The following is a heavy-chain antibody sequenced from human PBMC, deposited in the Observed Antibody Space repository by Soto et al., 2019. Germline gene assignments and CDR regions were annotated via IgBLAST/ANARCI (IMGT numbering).Heavy chain of an antibody. Sequence: QVQLVQSGAEVKKPGASVKVSCKASGYTFTSYDINWVRQATGQGLEWMGWMNPNSGNTGYAQKFQGRVTMTRNTSISTAYMELGSLGSEDTAVYYWARADRDYGDRVDYWGQGTLVTVSS. J-gene: IGHJ4*02. CDR1: GYTFTSYD. V-gene: IGHV1-8*01. D-gene: IGHD4-17*01. CDR3: ARADRDYGDRVDY. CDR2: MNPNSGNT.